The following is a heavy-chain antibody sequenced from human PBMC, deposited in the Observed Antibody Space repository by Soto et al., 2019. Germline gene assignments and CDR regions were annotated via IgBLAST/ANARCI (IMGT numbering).Heavy chain of an antibody. CDR2: ISSSGSTI. D-gene: IGHD3-22*01. V-gene: IGHV3-11*01. J-gene: IGHJ4*02. CDR1: GFTFSDYY. CDR3: ASSAPDYYDSSGQLDY. Sequence: PGGSLRLSCAASGFTFSDYYMSWVRQAPGKGLEWVSYISSSGSTIYYAGSVKGRFTISRDNAKNSLYLQMNSLRAEDTAVYYCASSAPDYYDSSGQLDYWGQGTMVTVSS.